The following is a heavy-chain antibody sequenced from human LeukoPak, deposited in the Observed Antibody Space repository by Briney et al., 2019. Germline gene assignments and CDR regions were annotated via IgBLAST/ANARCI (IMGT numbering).Heavy chain of an antibody. J-gene: IGHJ6*03. Sequence: ASVKVSCKSSGYTFTGYYMHGVRQAPRQGLEWVGWIHTNSGGTNYAQKFQGRVTMTRNTSISTAYMDLSRLRSDDTAVYFCARSYFYGLGRYYYHMDVWGKGTPVTVSS. CDR1: GYTFTGYY. V-gene: IGHV1-2*02. D-gene: IGHD3-10*01. CDR3: ARSYFYGLGRYYYHMDV. CDR2: IHTNSGGT.